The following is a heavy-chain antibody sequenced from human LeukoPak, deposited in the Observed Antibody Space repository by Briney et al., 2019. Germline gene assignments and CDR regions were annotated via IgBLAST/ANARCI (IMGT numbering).Heavy chain of an antibody. D-gene: IGHD4-23*01. CDR3: ARHDYGGNRRSAYYFDY. J-gene: IGHJ4*02. CDR2: IYPGDSDT. V-gene: IGHV5-51*01. CDR1: GYRFTNYW. Sequence: GASLQISCKGSGYRFTNYWIGWVRQMPGKGLEWMGIIYPGDSDTRYSPSFQGQVTISADKSISTAYLQWSSLKASDTAMYYCARHDYGGNRRSAYYFDYWGQGTLVTVSS.